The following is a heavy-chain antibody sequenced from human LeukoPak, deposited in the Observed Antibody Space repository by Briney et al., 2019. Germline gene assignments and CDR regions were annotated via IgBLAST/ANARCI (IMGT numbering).Heavy chain of an antibody. Sequence: GGSLRLSCAASGFTFSNYGMRWVRQAPGKGLEWVAFIEYDGSNGYYADSVKGRFTISRDNAKNSLYLQMNSLRAEDTAVYYCTTDVSCPRGGSCYPTARPFDYWGQGTLVTVSS. CDR2: IEYDGSNG. V-gene: IGHV3-30*02. J-gene: IGHJ4*02. CDR3: TTDVSCPRGGSCYPTARPFDY. D-gene: IGHD2-15*01. CDR1: GFTFSNYG.